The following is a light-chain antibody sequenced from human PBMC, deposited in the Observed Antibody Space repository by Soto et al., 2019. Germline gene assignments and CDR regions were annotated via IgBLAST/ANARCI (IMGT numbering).Light chain of an antibody. J-gene: IGLJ2*01. CDR3: AAWDDSLSGPV. CDR2: SDD. CDR1: SSNIGSNP. V-gene: IGLV1-44*01. Sequence: QSVLTQPPSASGTPGQRVIISCSGSSSNIGSNPINWYQQLPGTAPKLLIYSDDQRPSGVPDRFSGSKSGTSASLAISGLQSEDEADYYCAAWDDSLSGPVFGGGTKLTVL.